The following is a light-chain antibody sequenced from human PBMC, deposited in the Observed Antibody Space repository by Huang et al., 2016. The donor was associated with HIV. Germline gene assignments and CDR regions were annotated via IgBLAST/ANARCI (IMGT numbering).Light chain of an antibody. CDR2: GAS. V-gene: IGKV3-15*01. CDR1: QGVSSN. J-gene: IGKJ2*01. CDR3: QQYNNWLYT. Sequence: EIVMTQSPATLSVSPGERATLSCRASQGVSSNLAWYQQKPGQAPRLLIYGASTRATGIPARFSGSGSGTEFSLTISSLQSEDLAVYYCQQYNNWLYTFGQGTKLEIK.